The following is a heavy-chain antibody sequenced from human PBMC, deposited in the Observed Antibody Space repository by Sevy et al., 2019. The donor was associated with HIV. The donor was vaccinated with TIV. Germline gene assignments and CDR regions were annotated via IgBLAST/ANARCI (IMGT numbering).Heavy chain of an antibody. V-gene: IGHV3-21*01. J-gene: IGHJ6*02. CDR3: ARDRGTDIVVVPAADYYYGMDV. CDR2: ISSSSSYI. D-gene: IGHD2-2*01. CDR1: GFTFSSYS. Sequence: GGSLRLSCAASGFTFSSYSMNWVRQAPGKGLEWVSPISSSSSYIYYADSVKGRFTISRDNAKNSLYLQMNSLRAEDTAVYYCARDRGTDIVVVPAADYYYGMDVWGQGTTVTVSS.